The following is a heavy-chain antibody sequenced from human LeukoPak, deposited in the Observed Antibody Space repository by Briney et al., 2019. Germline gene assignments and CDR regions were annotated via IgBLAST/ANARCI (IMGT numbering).Heavy chain of an antibody. CDR1: GFTFSSYA. J-gene: IGHJ1*01. D-gene: IGHD2-21*02. Sequence: GGSLRLSCAASGFTFSSYAMSWVRQAPGKGLEWVSATSGSGGSTYYADSVKGRFTISRDNSKNTLSLQMNSLRDDDTAVYYCTRDPRLREFESWGQGTLVTVSS. CDR2: TSGSGGST. CDR3: TRDPRLREFES. V-gene: IGHV3-23*01.